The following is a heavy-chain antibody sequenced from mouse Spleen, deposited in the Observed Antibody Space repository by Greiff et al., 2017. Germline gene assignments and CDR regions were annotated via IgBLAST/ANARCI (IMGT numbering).Heavy chain of an antibody. V-gene: IGHV5-15*01. D-gene: IGHD2-1*01. CDR1: GFTFSDYG. CDR3: ARPYGNPAWFAY. J-gene: IGHJ3*01. CDR2: ISNLAYSI. Sequence: EVQVVESGGGLVKPGGSLKLSCAASGFTFSDYGMAWVRQAPGKGPEWVAFISNLAYSIYYADTVTGRFTISRENAKNTLYLEMSSLRSEDTAMYYCARPYGNPAWFAYWGQGTLVTVSA.